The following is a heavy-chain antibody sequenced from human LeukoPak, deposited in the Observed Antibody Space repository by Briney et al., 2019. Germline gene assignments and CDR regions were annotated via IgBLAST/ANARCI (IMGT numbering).Heavy chain of an antibody. V-gene: IGHV3-23*01. CDR3: AKERYINGWALFDY. CDR2: ISGSGGLT. D-gene: IGHD6-19*01. CDR1: GFTFNSYA. J-gene: IGHJ4*02. Sequence: PGGSLRLSCAASGFTFNSYAMSWVRRTPGKGLEWVSTISGSGGLTYYADSVKGRFTISRDNSENTLYLQMNSLRAEDTAVYYCAKERYINGWALFDYWGQGTLVTVSS.